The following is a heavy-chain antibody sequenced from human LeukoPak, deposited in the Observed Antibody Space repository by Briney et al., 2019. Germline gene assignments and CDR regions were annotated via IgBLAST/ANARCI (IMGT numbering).Heavy chain of an antibody. J-gene: IGHJ3*02. Sequence: SPSETLSLTCAVSGYSISSGYYWGWIRQPPGQGLEWIGSIYHSGSTYYNPSLKIRVTISVDTSKNQFSLKLSSVTAADTAVYYCATLLTLDAFDIWGQGTMVTVSS. CDR1: GYSISSGYY. V-gene: IGHV4-38-2*01. CDR2: IYHSGST. CDR3: ATLLTLDAFDI.